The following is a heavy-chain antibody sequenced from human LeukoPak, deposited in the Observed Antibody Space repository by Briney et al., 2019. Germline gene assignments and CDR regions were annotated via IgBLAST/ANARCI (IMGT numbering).Heavy chain of an antibody. CDR1: GFIFSSYD. J-gene: IGHJ4*02. V-gene: IGHV3-30*18. CDR3: AKFGVVVAAHSHS. D-gene: IGHD2-21*01. Sequence: PGGSLRLSCAASGFIFSSYDMHWVRQAPGKGLEWVAVISYDGTNKYYADSVKGRFTISRDNSKNTLYLQMNSLRADDTAMYYCAKFGVVVAAHSHSWGQGTLVTVSS. CDR2: ISYDGTNK.